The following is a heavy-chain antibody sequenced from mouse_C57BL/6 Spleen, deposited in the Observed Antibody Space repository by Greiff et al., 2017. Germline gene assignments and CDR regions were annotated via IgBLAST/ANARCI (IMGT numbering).Heavy chain of an antibody. J-gene: IGHJ2*01. CDR2: IYPGSGST. CDR1: GYTFTSYW. CDR3: ARRGDYDEDFDY. V-gene: IGHV1-55*01. Sequence: VQLQQPGAELVKPGASVKMSCKASGYTFTSYWITWVKQRPGQGLEWIGDIYPGSGSTNYNEKFKSKATLTVDTSSSTAYMQLSSLTSEDSAVYYCARRGDYDEDFDYWGQGTTLTVSS. D-gene: IGHD2-4*01.